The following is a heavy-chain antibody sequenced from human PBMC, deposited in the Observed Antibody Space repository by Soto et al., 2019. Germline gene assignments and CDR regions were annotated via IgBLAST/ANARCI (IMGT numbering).Heavy chain of an antibody. D-gene: IGHD2-2*01. CDR3: ARGKVGYCSSTSCYYWFDP. CDR1: GYTFTSYA. J-gene: IGHJ5*02. CDR2: INAGNGNT. V-gene: IGHV1-3*01. Sequence: ASVKVSCKASGYTFTSYAMHWVRQAPGQRLEWMGWINAGNGNTKYSQKFQGRVTITRDTSASTAYMELSSLRSEDTAVYYCARGKVGYCSSTSCYYWFDPWGQGTLVTVSS.